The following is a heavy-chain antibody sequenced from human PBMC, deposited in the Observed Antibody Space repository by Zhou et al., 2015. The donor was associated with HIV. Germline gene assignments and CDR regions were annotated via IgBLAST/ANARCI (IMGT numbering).Heavy chain of an antibody. CDR1: GFSVSTNY. J-gene: IGHJ4*02. V-gene: IGHV3-7*01. Sequence: EVQLGGVWGEAWSSLGGSLRLSCAASGFSVSTNYMTWVRQAPGKGLEWVAHINRDGKEKNYVDSVKGRFIISRDNADKSLFLEMNNLRVEDTAVYYCARDDWLDYWGQGTLVAVSS. CDR3: ARDDWLDY. D-gene: IGHD3-9*01. CDR2: INRDGKEK.